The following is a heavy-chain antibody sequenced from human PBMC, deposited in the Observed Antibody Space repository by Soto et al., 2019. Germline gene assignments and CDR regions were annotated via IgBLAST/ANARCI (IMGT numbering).Heavy chain of an antibody. CDR1: GFSFDTYA. D-gene: IGHD3-22*01. CDR2: ISGSGGNT. CDR3: AKGRDYHDSDGYYQPLDY. Sequence: GGSLRLSCAASGFSFDTYAMSWVRQAPGKGLEWVSSISGSGGNTYYADSVKGRFTISRDNSQNTLYLQMNSLRAEDTAVYYCAKGRDYHDSDGYYQPLDYWGQGTLVTVSS. V-gene: IGHV3-23*01. J-gene: IGHJ4*02.